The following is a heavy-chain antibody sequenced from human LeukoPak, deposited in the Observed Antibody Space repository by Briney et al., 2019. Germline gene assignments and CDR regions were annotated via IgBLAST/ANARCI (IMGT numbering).Heavy chain of an antibody. CDR3: AKGFGTTSYDAFDI. J-gene: IGHJ3*02. CDR2: IWYDGSNK. D-gene: IGHD2-2*01. CDR1: GFTFSSYG. V-gene: IGHV3-33*06. Sequence: PGGSLRLSCAASGFTFSSYGMHWVRQAPGKGLEWVAVIWYDGSNKYYADSVKGRFTISRDNSKNTLYLQMNSLRAEDTAVYYCAKGFGTTSYDAFDIWGQRTMVTVSS.